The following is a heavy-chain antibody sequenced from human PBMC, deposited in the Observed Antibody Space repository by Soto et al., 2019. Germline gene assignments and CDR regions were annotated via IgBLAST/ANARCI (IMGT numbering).Heavy chain of an antibody. J-gene: IGHJ4*02. Sequence: PSETLSLTCTVSGGSISSGGYYWSWIRQPPGKGLEWIGYIYYSGSTYYNPSLKSRVTISVDTSKNQFSLKLSSVTAADTAVYYCASAHTYYYDSSRNWFDYWGQGTLVTVSS. CDR1: GGSISSGGYY. D-gene: IGHD3-22*01. V-gene: IGHV4-30-4*01. CDR2: IYYSGST. CDR3: ASAHTYYYDSSRNWFDY.